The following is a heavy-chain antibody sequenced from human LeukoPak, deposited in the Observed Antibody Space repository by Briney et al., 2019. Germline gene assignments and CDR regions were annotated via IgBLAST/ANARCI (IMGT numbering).Heavy chain of an antibody. D-gene: IGHD3-22*01. Sequence: SETLSLTCAVSGGSISSSNWWSWVRQPPGKGLEWIGEIYHSGSTNYNPSLKSRVTISVDTSKNQFSLKLSSVTAADTAVYYCARDTYYDSSGYPDAFDIWGQGTMVTVSS. CDR2: IYHSGST. J-gene: IGHJ3*02. CDR1: GGSISSSNW. CDR3: ARDTYYDSSGYPDAFDI. V-gene: IGHV4-4*02.